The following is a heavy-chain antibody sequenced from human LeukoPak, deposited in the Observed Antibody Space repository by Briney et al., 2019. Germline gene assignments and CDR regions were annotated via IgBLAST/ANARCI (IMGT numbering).Heavy chain of an antibody. CDR2: ISAIGGST. Sequence: GGSLRLSCAVSGFTFSSYAMSWVRQAPGKGLEWVSGISAIGGSTYYAGSVKGRFTISRDNSKNTLYLQMNSLRAEDTAVYYCAKPVGANPYCDSTRCYPRDYWGQGTLVTVSS. CDR3: AKPVGANPYCDSTRCYPRDY. CDR1: GFTFSSYA. D-gene: IGHD2-2*01. V-gene: IGHV3-23*01. J-gene: IGHJ4*02.